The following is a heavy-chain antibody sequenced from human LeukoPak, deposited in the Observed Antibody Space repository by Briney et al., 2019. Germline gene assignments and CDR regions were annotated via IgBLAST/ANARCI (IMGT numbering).Heavy chain of an antibody. CDR3: ARGITVIRGVLLDF. J-gene: IGHJ4*02. CDR2: IRGGGTTT. D-gene: IGHD3-10*01. Sequence: PGGSLRLSCAASGFTFSSYAMTWVRQAPGKGLEWVSTIRGGGTTTYYADSVKGRFTISRDNAKNSLYLQMSSLKGEDTAVYYCARGITVIRGVLLDFWGQGTQVIVSS. V-gene: IGHV3-23*01. CDR1: GFTFSSYA.